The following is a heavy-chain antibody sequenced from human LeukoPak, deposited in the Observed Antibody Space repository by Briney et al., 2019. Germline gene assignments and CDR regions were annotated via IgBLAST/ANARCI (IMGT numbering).Heavy chain of an antibody. Sequence: GGSLRLSCAASGFTFSSYSMNWVRQAPGKGLEWVSYISSSSSTIYYADSVKGRFTISRDNSKNTLYLQMNSLRAEDTAVYYCAKEKGNYYDSSGYSALGYWGQGTLVTVSS. CDR2: ISSSSSTI. CDR1: GFTFSSYS. D-gene: IGHD3-22*01. CDR3: AKEKGNYYDSSGYSALGY. V-gene: IGHV3-48*01. J-gene: IGHJ4*02.